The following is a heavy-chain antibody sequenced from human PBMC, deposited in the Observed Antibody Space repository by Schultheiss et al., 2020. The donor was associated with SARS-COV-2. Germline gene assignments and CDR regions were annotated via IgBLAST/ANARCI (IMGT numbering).Heavy chain of an antibody. CDR2: ISYDGSNK. D-gene: IGHD3-9*01. CDR3: AKVRLDMGYVDY. CDR1: GFTFSSYG. Sequence: GGSLRLSCAASGFTFSSYGMHWVRQAPGKGLEWVAVISYDGSNKYYADSVKGRFTISRDNSKNTLYLQMNSLRAEDTAVYYCAKVRLDMGYVDYWGQGTLVTVSS. V-gene: IGHV3-30*18. J-gene: IGHJ4*02.